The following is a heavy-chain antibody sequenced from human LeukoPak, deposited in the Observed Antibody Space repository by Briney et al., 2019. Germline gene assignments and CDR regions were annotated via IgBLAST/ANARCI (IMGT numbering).Heavy chain of an antibody. CDR2: ISYDGSNK. Sequence: GGSLRLSCVVSGFTFSSYGLHWVRQAPGKGLEWVAIISYDGSNKYYVDSVKGRFAISRDNSKNTLYLQMNSLRAEDTAVYYCARGDIVVVVAATDFDYWGQGTLVTVSS. V-gene: IGHV3-30*03. CDR3: ARGDIVVVVAATDFDY. J-gene: IGHJ4*02. CDR1: GFTFSSYG. D-gene: IGHD2-15*01.